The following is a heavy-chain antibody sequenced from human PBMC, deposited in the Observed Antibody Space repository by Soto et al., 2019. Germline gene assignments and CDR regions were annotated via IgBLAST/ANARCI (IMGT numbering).Heavy chain of an antibody. D-gene: IGHD3-10*01. J-gene: IGHJ4*02. Sequence: WGSLRLSCAASGFTFINYGIHWFRQAPGKGLEWVAIIWYDGSNKYYADSVKGRFTISRDDSKNTVYLQMNSLRAEDTAMYFCAAGEPLNYRGQGTLVTVSS. CDR2: IWYDGSNK. CDR3: AAGEPLNY. V-gene: IGHV3-33*01. CDR1: GFTFINYG.